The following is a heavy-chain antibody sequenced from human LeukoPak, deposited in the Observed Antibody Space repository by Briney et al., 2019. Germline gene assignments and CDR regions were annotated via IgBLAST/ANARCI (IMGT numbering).Heavy chain of an antibody. V-gene: IGHV4-34*01. CDR1: GGSFSGYY. D-gene: IGHD3-10*01. Sequence: SETLSLTCAVYGGSFSGYYWSWIRQPPGKGLEWIGEINHSGSTNYNPSLKSRVTISVDTSKNQFSLKLSSVTAADTAVYYCARGGAYYYGSGSFLVNWGQGTLVTVSS. CDR2: INHSGST. J-gene: IGHJ4*02. CDR3: ARGGAYYYGSGSFLVN.